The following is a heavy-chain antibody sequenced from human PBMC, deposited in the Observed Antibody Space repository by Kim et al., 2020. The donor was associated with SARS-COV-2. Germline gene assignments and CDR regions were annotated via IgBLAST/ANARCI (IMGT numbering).Heavy chain of an antibody. J-gene: IGHJ4*02. Sequence: GGSLRLSCAPSGFSVRTAYLAWVRQAPGKGLEWVSLIYSGGRTFYADSVKGRFTLSKDNSKDTLYLQINSLGAEDTAVYYCASAGYYDSSGHYFDFPFDVWGQGTLVTVSS. V-gene: IGHV3-66*01. CDR2: IYSGGRT. D-gene: IGHD3-22*01. CDR1: GFSVRTAY. CDR3: ASAGYYDSSGHYFDFPFDV.